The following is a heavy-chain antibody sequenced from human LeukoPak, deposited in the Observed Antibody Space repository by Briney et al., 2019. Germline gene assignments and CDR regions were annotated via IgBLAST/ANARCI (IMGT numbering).Heavy chain of an antibody. CDR1: GYTFTSYG. V-gene: IGHV1-18*01. CDR3: ARNTGYCSSTSCYDWFDP. CDR2: ISAYNGNT. Sequence: ASVKASCKASGYTFTSYGINWVRQAPGQALEWMGWISAYNGNTNYAQKLQGRVTMTTDTSTSTAYMELRSLRSDDTAVYYCARNTGYCSSTSCYDWFDPWGQGTLVTVSS. J-gene: IGHJ5*02. D-gene: IGHD2-2*01.